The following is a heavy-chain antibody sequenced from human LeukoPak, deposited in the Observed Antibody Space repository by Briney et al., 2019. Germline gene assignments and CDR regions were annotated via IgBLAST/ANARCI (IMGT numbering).Heavy chain of an antibody. CDR1: GFTFSSYW. V-gene: IGHV3-7*01. J-gene: IGHJ3*02. CDR2: IKQDGSEK. D-gene: IGHD6-19*01. Sequence: GGSLRLSCAASGFTFSSYWMSWVRQAPGKGVEWVANIKQDGSEKYYVDSVKGRFTISRDNAKNSLYLQMNSLRAEDTAVYYCARVGYSSGWYRGDAFDIWGQGTMVTVSS. CDR3: ARVGYSSGWYRGDAFDI.